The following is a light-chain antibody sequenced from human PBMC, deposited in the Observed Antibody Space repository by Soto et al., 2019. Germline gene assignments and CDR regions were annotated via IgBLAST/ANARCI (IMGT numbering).Light chain of an antibody. CDR3: AAWDDSLSVL. CDR1: SSNIGTNY. CDR2: RNT. Sequence: QSVLTQPPSVSGTPGQRVTISCSGSSSNIGTNYVYWYQHVPGTAPKLLIHRNTQRPSGVPDRFSGSKSGTSASLAISGLRSEDEADYYCAAWDDSLSVLFGGGTKVTVL. V-gene: IGLV1-47*01. J-gene: IGLJ2*01.